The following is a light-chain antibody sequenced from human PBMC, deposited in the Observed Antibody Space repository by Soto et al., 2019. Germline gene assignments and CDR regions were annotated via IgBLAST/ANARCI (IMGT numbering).Light chain of an antibody. CDR1: QSISNY. CDR2: AAS. V-gene: IGKV1-39*01. CDR3: QQSYSTTWT. Sequence: DIHMTKSPSSLSASVGDRVTITCRASQSISNYLNWYQQKPGQAPKLLIYAASSLQSGVPSRFSGSGSGTDFTLTISSLQHEDLATYYCQQSYSTTWTFGQGTKVDIK. J-gene: IGKJ1*01.